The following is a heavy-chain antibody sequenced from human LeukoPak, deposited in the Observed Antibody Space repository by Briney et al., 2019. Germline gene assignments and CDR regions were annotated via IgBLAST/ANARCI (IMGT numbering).Heavy chain of an antibody. J-gene: IGHJ6*02. CDR3: ARGWEPNNYYYYGMDV. CDR1: GGSIRSSYYY. Sequence: SETLSLTCTVSGGSIRSSYYYWGWIRQPPGKGLEWIGSIYDSGSTYYNPSLKSRVTISVDTSKNQFSLKLSSVTAADTAVYYCARGWEPNNYYYYGMDVWGQGTTVTVSS. D-gene: IGHD1-14*01. V-gene: IGHV4-39*07. CDR2: IYDSGST.